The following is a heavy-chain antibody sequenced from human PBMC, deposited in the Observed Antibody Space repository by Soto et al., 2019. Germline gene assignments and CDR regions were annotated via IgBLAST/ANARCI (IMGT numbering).Heavy chain of an antibody. CDR1: GFTFSSYS. V-gene: IGHV3-21*01. D-gene: IGHD6-13*01. Sequence: GGSLRLSCAASGFTFSSYSMNWVRQAPGKGLEWVSSISSSSSYIYYADSVKGRFTISRGNAKNSLYLQMNSLRAEDTAVYYCARETYSSSWYHYGMDVWGQGTTVTVSS. CDR2: ISSSSSYI. CDR3: ARETYSSSWYHYGMDV. J-gene: IGHJ6*02.